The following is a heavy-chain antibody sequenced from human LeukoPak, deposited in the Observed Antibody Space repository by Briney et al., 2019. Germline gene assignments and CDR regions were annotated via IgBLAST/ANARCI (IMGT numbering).Heavy chain of an antibody. CDR2: IYTSGST. CDR1: GGSISRYY. J-gene: IGHJ4*02. D-gene: IGHD4-17*01. Sequence: SETLSLTCTASGGSISRYYWSWTRQPARHGLEWIGRIYTSGSTNYNPSLKSRVTMSVDTSKNQFSLKLSSVTAADTAVYYCARQVTKGAFDYWGQGTLVTVSS. V-gene: IGHV4-4*07. CDR3: ARQVTKGAFDY.